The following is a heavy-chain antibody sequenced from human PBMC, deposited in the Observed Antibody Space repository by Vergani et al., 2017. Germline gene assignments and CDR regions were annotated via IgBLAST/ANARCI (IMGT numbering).Heavy chain of an antibody. Sequence: QVQLQQWGAGLLKPSETLSLTCAVYGGSFSGYYWSWIRQHPGKGLEWIGYIYYSGSTYYNPSLKSRVTISVDTSKNQFSLKLSSVTAADTAVYYFARDYYDSSGYRDAFDIWGQGTMVTVSS. V-gene: IGHV4-34*01. CDR2: IYYSGST. D-gene: IGHD3-22*01. CDR1: GGSFSGYY. CDR3: ARDYYDSSGYRDAFDI. J-gene: IGHJ3*02.